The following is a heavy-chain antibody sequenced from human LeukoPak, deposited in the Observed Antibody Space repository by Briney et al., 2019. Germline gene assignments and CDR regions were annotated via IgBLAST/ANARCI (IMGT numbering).Heavy chain of an antibody. CDR3: ARDHRGIVVGLIDY. V-gene: IGHV3-64*01. CDR1: GFTFSSYA. D-gene: IGHD3-22*01. J-gene: IGHJ4*02. Sequence: PGGSLRLSCAASGFTFSSYAMHWVRQAPGKGLEYVSAISSNGGSTYYANSVKGRFTISRDNSKNTLYLQMGSLRAEDMAVYYCARDHRGIVVGLIDYWGQGTLVTVSS. CDR2: ISSNGGST.